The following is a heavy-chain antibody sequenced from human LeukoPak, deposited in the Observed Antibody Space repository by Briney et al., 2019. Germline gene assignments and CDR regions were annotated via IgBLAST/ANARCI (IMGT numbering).Heavy chain of an antibody. Sequence: LXXSXXXXGXTXXTSWMHWVRQAPXKGLEWVSNIKQDGSEKYYLDSVKGRFTISRDNGKNSVYLQMSGLRVEDTALYYCVSLSAPGWGQGTLVTVSS. CDR2: IKQDGSEK. CDR3: VSLSAPG. CDR1: GXTXXTSW. J-gene: IGHJ4*02. D-gene: IGHD3-16*02. V-gene: IGHV3-7*01.